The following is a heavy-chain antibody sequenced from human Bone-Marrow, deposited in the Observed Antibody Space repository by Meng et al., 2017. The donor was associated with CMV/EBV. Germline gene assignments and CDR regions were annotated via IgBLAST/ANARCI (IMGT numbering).Heavy chain of an antibody. J-gene: IGHJ4*02. CDR2: INPATSNA. Sequence: QVQLVQSGAEMKKPGASVKGPCKASGYTFPNYAIHWMRQAPGQRLEWMGLINPATSNAKYSQTFQGRVTITRDTSATTAYMELSDLRSEDTAIYYCARGPYSSGWYGLVDYWGQGTLVTVSS. D-gene: IGHD6-19*01. CDR1: GYTFPNYA. CDR3: ARGPYSSGWYGLVDY. V-gene: IGHV1-3*01.